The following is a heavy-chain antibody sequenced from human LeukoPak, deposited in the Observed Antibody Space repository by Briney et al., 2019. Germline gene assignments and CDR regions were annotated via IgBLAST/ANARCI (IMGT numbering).Heavy chain of an antibody. CDR3: ARATSFDY. J-gene: IGHJ4*02. CDR2: ITISGSTI. CDR1: GFTFTSYE. Sequence: GGSLRLSCAASGFTFTSYEMNWVREAPGEGLEWVSYITISGSTIYYADSVKGRFTISRDNAKNSLYLQMNSLRAEDTAVYYCARATSFDYWGQGTLVTVSS. V-gene: IGHV3-48*03.